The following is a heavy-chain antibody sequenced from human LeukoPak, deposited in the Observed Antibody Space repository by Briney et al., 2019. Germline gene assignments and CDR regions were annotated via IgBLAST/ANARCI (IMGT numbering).Heavy chain of an antibody. J-gene: IGHJ3*02. CDR1: GGSISSYY. CDR2: IHYSGST. Sequence: SETLSLTCTVSGGSISSYYWSWIRQPPGKGLEWIGYIHYSGSTNYNPSLKSRVTISVDTSKNQFSLKLSSVTAADTAVYYCARQRCSGGSCYPSDAFDIWGQGTMVTVSS. V-gene: IGHV4-59*08. CDR3: ARQRCSGGSCYPSDAFDI. D-gene: IGHD2-15*01.